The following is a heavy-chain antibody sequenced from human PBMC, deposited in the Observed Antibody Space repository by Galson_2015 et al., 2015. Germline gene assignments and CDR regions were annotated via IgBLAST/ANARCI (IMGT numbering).Heavy chain of an antibody. J-gene: IGHJ6*02. CDR2: IIPIFGTA. D-gene: IGHD6-6*01. V-gene: IGHV1-69*13. CDR3: ARGCSSSRPAQYYYYGMDV. Sequence: SVKVSCKASGGTFSSYAISWVRQTPGQGLEWMGGIIPIFGTANYAQKFEGRVTITADESTSTAYMELSSLRSEDTAVYYCARGCSSSRPAQYYYYGMDVWGQGTTVTVSS. CDR1: GGTFSSYA.